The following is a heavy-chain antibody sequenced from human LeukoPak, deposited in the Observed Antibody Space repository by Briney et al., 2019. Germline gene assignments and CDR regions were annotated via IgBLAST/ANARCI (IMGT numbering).Heavy chain of an antibody. V-gene: IGHV3-74*01. CDR3: ARAYNSHFDY. D-gene: IGHD1-1*01. CDR2: IKSDGSST. J-gene: IGHJ4*02. CDR1: GFTFSSYW. Sequence: PGGSLRLSCAASGFTFSSYWMHWVRQAPGKGLVCVSRIKSDGSSTSYADSVKVRFTISRDDAKNTLYLQMNSLRAEDTAVYYCARAYNSHFDYWGQGALVTVSS.